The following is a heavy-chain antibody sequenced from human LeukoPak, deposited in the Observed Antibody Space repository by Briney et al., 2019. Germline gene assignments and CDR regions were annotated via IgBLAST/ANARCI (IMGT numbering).Heavy chain of an antibody. CDR1: GFTFSSYA. V-gene: IGHV3-23*01. CDR3: ARDPEWLLKCGMDV. D-gene: IGHD3-3*01. Sequence: PGGSLRLSCAASGFTFSSYAMSWVRQAPGKGLEWVSAISGSGGSTYYADSVKGRFTISRDNSKNTLYLQMDSLRAEDTAVYYCARDPEWLLKCGMDVWGQGTTVTVSS. J-gene: IGHJ6*02. CDR2: ISGSGGST.